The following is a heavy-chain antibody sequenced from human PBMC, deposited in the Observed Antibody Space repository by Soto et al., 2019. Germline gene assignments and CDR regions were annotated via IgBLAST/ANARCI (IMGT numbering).Heavy chain of an antibody. Sequence: GGSLRLSCTASGFTFGDYAMSWVRPAPGKGLEWVGFIRSKAYGGTTEYAASVKGRFTISRDDSKSIAYLQMNSLKTEDTAVYYCTRDSYYDFWSGYFADVYYYYGMDVWGQGTTVTVSS. CDR1: GFTFGDYA. J-gene: IGHJ6*02. D-gene: IGHD3-3*01. CDR3: TRDSYYDFWSGYFADVYYYYGMDV. V-gene: IGHV3-49*04. CDR2: IRSKAYGGTT.